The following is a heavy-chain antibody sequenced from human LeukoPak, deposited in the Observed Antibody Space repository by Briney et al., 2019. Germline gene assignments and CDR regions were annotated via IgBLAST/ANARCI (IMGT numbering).Heavy chain of an antibody. Sequence: GGSLRLSCAASRFTFSSYWMSWVRQAPGKGLEWVANIKQDGSEKYYVDSVKGRFTISRDNAKNSLFLLMNSLRAEDTAVYYCASHGLTYSNYFDYWGQGTLVTVSS. CDR2: IKQDGSEK. CDR1: RFTFSSYW. V-gene: IGHV3-7*01. D-gene: IGHD4-11*01. J-gene: IGHJ4*02. CDR3: ASHGLTYSNYFDY.